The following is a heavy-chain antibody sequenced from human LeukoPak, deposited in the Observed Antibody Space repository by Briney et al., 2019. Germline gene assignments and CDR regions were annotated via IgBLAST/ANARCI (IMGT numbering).Heavy chain of an antibody. CDR2: IYYSGST. Sequence: SETLSLTCTVSGGSISSYYWSWIRQPPRKGLEWIGYIYYSGSTNYNPSLKSRVTISVDTSKNQFSLKLSSVTAADTAVYYCARVRSSSWYYDAFDIWGQGTMVTISS. J-gene: IGHJ3*02. CDR1: GGSISSYY. CDR3: ARVRSSSWYYDAFDI. D-gene: IGHD6-13*01. V-gene: IGHV4-59*01.